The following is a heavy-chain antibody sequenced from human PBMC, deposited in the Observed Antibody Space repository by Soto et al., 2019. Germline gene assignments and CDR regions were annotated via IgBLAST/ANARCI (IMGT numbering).Heavy chain of an antibody. Sequence: QVQLLESGPGLVKPSQTLYLTCSVSGDSISTVDYFCDWVRQPPGQALEYIGYIYKSATTYYNPSFESRVAISLDTSKSQFSLNVTALTAADTAVYFCARGRYCLTGRCFPNWFDSWGQGTLVTVSS. D-gene: IGHD2-15*01. CDR2: IYKSATT. J-gene: IGHJ5*01. CDR3: ARGRYCLTGRCFPNWFDS. V-gene: IGHV4-30-4*01. CDR1: GDSISTVDYF.